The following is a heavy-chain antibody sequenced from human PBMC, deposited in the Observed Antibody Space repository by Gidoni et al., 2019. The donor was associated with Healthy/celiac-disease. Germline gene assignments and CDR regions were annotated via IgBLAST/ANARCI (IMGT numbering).Heavy chain of an antibody. CDR1: GGSFSGYY. Sequence: QVQLQQWGAGLLKPSETLSLTCAVYGGSFSGYYWSWIRQPPGKGLEWIGEINHSGSTNYNPSLKSRVTISVDTSKNQFSLKLSSVTAADTAVYYCARGLPDYDFWSGYYPTSNWFDPWGQGTLVTVSS. CDR3: ARGLPDYDFWSGYYPTSNWFDP. CDR2: INHSGST. D-gene: IGHD3-3*01. V-gene: IGHV4-34*01. J-gene: IGHJ5*02.